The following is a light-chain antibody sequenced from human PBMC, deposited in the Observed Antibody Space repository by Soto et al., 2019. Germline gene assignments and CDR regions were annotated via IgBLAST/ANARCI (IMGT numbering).Light chain of an antibody. J-gene: IGLJ2*01. CDR1: SSDIGAYNY. Sequence: QSALTQPPSASGSPGQSVTISCTGTSSDIGAYNYVSWYRQYPAKAPKLLVYQVTKRPSGVPDRFSGSKSGNTAALTVSGLQAEDEAVYYCSSYAGSLVVFGGGTKLTVL. CDR3: SSYAGSLVV. CDR2: QVT. V-gene: IGLV2-8*01.